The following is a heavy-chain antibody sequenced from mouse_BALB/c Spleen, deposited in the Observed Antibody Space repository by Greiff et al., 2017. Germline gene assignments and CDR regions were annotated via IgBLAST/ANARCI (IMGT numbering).Heavy chain of an antibody. V-gene: IGHV2-6-2*01. CDR3: ARHDPPYYAMDY. Sequence: QVQLQQSGPDLVAPSQSLSITCTVSGFSLTSYGVHWVRQPPGKGLEWLVVIWSDGSTTYNSALKSRLSISKDNSKSQVFLKMNSLQTDDTAMYYCARHDPPYYAMDYWGQGTSVTVSS. CDR2: IWSDGST. CDR1: GFSLTSYG. J-gene: IGHJ4*01.